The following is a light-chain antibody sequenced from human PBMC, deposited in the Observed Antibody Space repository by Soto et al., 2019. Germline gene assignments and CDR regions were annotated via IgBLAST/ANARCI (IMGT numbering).Light chain of an antibody. CDR3: QQLNGYPRFT. CDR2: ETS. J-gene: IGKJ3*01. V-gene: IGKV1-9*01. CDR1: QDISIY. Sequence: DIQLTQSPSFLSASVGDRVTITCRASQDISIYLAWYQVKPGKAPQLLIYETSTLHSGVPSRFSGSGSGTEFTLTISSLQPEDFATYYCQQLNGYPRFTFGPGTKVDIK.